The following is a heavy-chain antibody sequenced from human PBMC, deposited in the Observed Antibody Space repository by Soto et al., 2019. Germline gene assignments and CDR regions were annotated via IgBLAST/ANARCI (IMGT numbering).Heavy chain of an antibody. CDR1: GGSISSSNW. D-gene: IGHD3-10*01. V-gene: IGHV4-4*02. J-gene: IGHJ6*02. CDR2: IYHSGST. Sequence: SETLSLTCAVSGGSISSSNWWSWVRQPPGKGLEWIGEIYHSGSTNYNPSLKSRVTISVDKSKNQFSLKLSSVTAADTAVYYCARARLWFGELFHYNYYGMDVWGQGTTVTVSS. CDR3: ARARLWFGELFHYNYYGMDV.